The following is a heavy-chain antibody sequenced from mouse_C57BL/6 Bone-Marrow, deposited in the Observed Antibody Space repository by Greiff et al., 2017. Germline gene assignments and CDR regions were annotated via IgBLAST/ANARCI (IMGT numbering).Heavy chain of an antibody. V-gene: IGHV1-69*01. CDR2: FDPSDSYT. D-gene: IGHD2-5*01. CDR1: GYTFTSYW. J-gene: IGHJ1*03. Sequence: VQLQQPGAELVMPGASVKLSCKASGYTFTSYWMHWVKQRPGQGLEWIGEFDPSDSYTNYNPKFKGKSTLTVDKSSSTAYMQLSSLTSEDSAVYYCARDSNLYFDVWGTGTTVTVSS. CDR3: ARDSNLYFDV.